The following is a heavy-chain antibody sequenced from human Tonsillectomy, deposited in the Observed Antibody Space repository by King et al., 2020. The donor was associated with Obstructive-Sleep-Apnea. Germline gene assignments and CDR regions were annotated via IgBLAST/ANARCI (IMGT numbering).Heavy chain of an antibody. CDR2: IYPGDSDT. D-gene: IGHD5-12*01. CDR3: ARGYDRNYFDY. J-gene: IGHJ4*02. V-gene: IGHV5-51*01. Sequence: QLVQSGAEVKKSGESLRISCKGSGYSFSTYWIVWVRQMPGKGLEWMGIIYPGDSDTRYSPSFQVQVTISSEKSISSAYLQWISLKASDTAMYYCARGYDRNYFDYWGQGTLVTVSS. CDR1: GYSFSTYW.